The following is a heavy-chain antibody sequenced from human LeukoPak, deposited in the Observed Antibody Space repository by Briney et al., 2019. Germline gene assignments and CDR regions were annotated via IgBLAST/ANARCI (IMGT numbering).Heavy chain of an antibody. V-gene: IGHV4-59*12. D-gene: IGHD6-13*01. J-gene: IGHJ6*04. CDR1: GGSISPFY. CDR3: ARVAGDV. CDR2: IYSSGGT. Sequence: SENLSPNRSFSGGSISPFYWGLVRQSPGEGLEWVGFIYSSGGTNYNPSLKSRVTMSVDTSKNQFSLKLSSVTAADTAVYYCARVAGDVWGKGTTVTVSS.